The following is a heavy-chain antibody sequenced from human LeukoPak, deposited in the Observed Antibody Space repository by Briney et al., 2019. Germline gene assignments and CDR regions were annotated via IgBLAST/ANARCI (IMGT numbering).Heavy chain of an antibody. CDR1: GFTFSSYW. D-gene: IGHD3-10*01. V-gene: IGHV3-74*01. CDR3: ARDPIYYGSGSFDP. J-gene: IGHJ5*02. CDR2: INSDGSST. Sequence: GGSLRLSCAASGFTFSSYWMHWVRQVSGKGLVWVSRINSDGSSTSYADSVKGRFTICRDNAKNTLYLQMNSLRAEDTAVYYCARDPIYYGSGSFDPWGQGTLVTVSS.